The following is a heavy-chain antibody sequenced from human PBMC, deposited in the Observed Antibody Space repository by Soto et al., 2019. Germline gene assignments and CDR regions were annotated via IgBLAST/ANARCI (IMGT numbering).Heavy chain of an antibody. CDR3: ATYCSCGSCYVY. CDR2: MNPHSGNT. J-gene: IGHJ4*02. D-gene: IGHD2-15*01. V-gene: IGHV1-8*01. CDR1: GYTFTNYD. Sequence: GASVKVSCKASGYTFTNYDINWVRQATGQGPEWMGWMNPHSGNTGYAQKFQGRITMTRDTSIRTAYMELDSLTSDDTAVYYCATYCSCGSCYVYWGQGTPVTVSS.